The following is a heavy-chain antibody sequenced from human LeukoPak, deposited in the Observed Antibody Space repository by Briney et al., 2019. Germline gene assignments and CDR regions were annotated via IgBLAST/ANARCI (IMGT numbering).Heavy chain of an antibody. CDR3: ARDGGYYGSGSYFDY. Sequence: GASAKVSCKASGYTFTGYYMHWVRQAPGHGLEWMGWINPDSGGTNYAQKFQGRVTMTRDTSINTAYMELSRLRSDDTAVYYCARDGGYYGSGSYFDYWGQGTLVTVSS. CDR2: INPDSGGT. CDR1: GYTFTGYY. J-gene: IGHJ4*02. V-gene: IGHV1-2*02. D-gene: IGHD3-10*01.